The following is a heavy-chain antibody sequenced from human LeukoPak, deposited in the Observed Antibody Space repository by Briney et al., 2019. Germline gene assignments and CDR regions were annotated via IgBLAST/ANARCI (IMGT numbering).Heavy chain of an antibody. D-gene: IGHD2-2*02. V-gene: IGHV3-33*01. CDR1: GFTFSSYG. CDR3: ARPLEVVPAAISPGY. Sequence: PGGSLRLSCAASGFTFSSYGMHWVRQAPGKGLEWVAVIWYDGSNKYYADSVKGRFTISRDNSKNTLYLQMNSLRAEGTAVYYCARPLEVVPAAISPGYWGQGTLVTVSS. J-gene: IGHJ4*02. CDR2: IWYDGSNK.